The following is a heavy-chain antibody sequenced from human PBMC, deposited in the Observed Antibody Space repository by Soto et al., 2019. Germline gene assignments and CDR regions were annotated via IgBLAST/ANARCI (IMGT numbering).Heavy chain of an antibody. CDR2: IIPLFGTA. J-gene: IGHJ5*02. CDR3: AIDPGYCSSTSCYPYNWLDP. V-gene: IGHV1-69*13. Sequence: SVKVSCKASGGTFSSYAMSWVRQAPGQGLEWMGGIIPLFGTANYAQKSQGRVTITADESTSTASMALSSLRSEDTAVYSCAIDPGYCSSTSCYPYNWLDPWGQGTLVNVPS. CDR1: GGTFSSYA. D-gene: IGHD2-2*03.